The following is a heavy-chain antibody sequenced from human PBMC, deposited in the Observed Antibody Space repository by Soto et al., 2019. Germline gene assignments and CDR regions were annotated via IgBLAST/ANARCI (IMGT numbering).Heavy chain of an antibody. D-gene: IGHD2-8*01. Sequence: ASVKVSCKASGYSFTDYHIHWVRQAPGQGLERLGRINPKSGGTSTAQKIQGWVTMTTDTSISTVSMELTRLTSDDTAIYYCARGDSTDCSNGVCSFFYNHDMDVWGQGTTVTVS. CDR1: GYSFTDYH. J-gene: IGHJ6*02. V-gene: IGHV1-2*04. CDR3: ARGDSTDCSNGVCSFFYNHDMDV. CDR2: INPKSGGT.